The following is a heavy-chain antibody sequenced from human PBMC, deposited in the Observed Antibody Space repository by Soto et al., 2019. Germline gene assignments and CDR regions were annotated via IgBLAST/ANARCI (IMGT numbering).Heavy chain of an antibody. CDR3: ARGGGWYRAGSYYFDY. CDR1: GYTFTGYY. J-gene: IGHJ4*02. CDR2: INPNSGGT. D-gene: IGHD6-19*01. V-gene: IGHV1-2*04. Sequence: GASVKVSCKASGYTFTGYYMHWVRQAPGQGLEWMGWINPNSGGTNYAQKFQGWVTMTRDTSISTAYMELSRLRSDDTAVYYCARGGGWYRAGSYYFDYWGQGTLVTVSS.